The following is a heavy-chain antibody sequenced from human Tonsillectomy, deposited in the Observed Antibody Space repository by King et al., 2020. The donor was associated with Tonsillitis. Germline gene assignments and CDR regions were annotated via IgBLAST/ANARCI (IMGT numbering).Heavy chain of an antibody. CDR2: VCFHGSNK. CDR1: GFTFSDYG. V-gene: IGHV3-30*03. CDR3: SXGPAXCXGDWYSFDN. J-gene: IGHJ4*02. D-gene: IGHD2-21*02. Sequence: VQLVESGGGVVQPGRSLRLSCAASGFTFSDYGMHWVRQAPGKGLEWVAVVCFHGSNKYYADXVKGRFTXSRNNSXNTXYLQMNSLRAEDTAVYYCSXGPAXCXGDWYSFDNWGQXXXVTVSS.